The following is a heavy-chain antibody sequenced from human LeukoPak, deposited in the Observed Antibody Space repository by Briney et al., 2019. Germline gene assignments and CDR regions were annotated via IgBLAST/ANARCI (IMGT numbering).Heavy chain of an antibody. D-gene: IGHD2-2*02. J-gene: IGHJ4*02. Sequence: ASVKVSCKVSGYTLTELSMHWVRQAPGEGLEWMGGFDPEDGETIYAQKFQGRVTMTEDTSTDTAYMELSSLRSEDTAVYYCTTGPAAAIGSSDYWGQGTLVTVSS. V-gene: IGHV1-24*01. CDR1: GYTLTELS. CDR2: FDPEDGET. CDR3: TTGPAAAIGSSDY.